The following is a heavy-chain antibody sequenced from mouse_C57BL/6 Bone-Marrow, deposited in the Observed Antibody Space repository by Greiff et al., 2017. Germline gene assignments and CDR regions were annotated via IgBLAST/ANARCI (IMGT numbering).Heavy chain of an antibody. CDR1: GFTFTSYW. CDR2: IHPSDSDT. V-gene: IGHV1-74*01. CDR3: AIDYGNFDY. J-gene: IGHJ2*01. D-gene: IGHD2-1*01. Sequence: VQLQQPGAELVKPGASVKVSCTASGFTFTSYWMHWVQQRPGQGLEWIGRIHPSDSDTNYTQTFKGKATLTVDNSSSTAYMQLSSLTSEDSAVYYCAIDYGNFDYWGQGTTLTVTA.